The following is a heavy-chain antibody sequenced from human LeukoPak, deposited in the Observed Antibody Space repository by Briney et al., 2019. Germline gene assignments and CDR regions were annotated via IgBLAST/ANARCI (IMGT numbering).Heavy chain of an antibody. CDR2: ISPSGGST. V-gene: IGHV1-46*01. J-gene: IGHJ4*02. CDR1: GYTFTSYY. CDR3: ARGGIFGSYYYDSSGFAQFDY. D-gene: IGHD3-22*01. Sequence: GASVKVSCKASGYTFTSYYMHWVRQAPGQGLEWMGIISPSGGSTSYAQKFQGRVTMTRDTSTSTVYMELSSLRSEDTAVYYCARGGIFGSYYYDSSGFAQFDYWGQGTLVTVSS.